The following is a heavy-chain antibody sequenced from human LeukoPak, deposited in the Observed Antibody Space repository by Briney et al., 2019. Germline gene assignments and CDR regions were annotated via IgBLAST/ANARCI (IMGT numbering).Heavy chain of an antibody. D-gene: IGHD5-24*01. CDR1: GYSFTSYW. CDR3: ARRKMATTQGLDY. Sequence: ESLKIPCKGSGYSFTSYWIAWVAQIPGKGLEWIGIIYLGNSDTRYTPSFQGQVTISADKSNSTAYLQWSSLKAADTAMYYCARRKMATTQGLDYWGQGTLVTVSS. CDR2: IYLGNSDT. V-gene: IGHV5-51*01. J-gene: IGHJ4*02.